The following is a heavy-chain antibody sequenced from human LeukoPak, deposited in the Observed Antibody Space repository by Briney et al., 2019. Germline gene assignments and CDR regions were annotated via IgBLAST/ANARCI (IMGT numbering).Heavy chain of an antibody. CDR2: IYYSGST. D-gene: IGHD2-15*01. V-gene: IGHV4-59*01. CDR1: GGSISSYY. Sequence: PSETLSLTCTVSGGSISSYYWSWIRQPPGKGLEWIGYIYYSGSTNYNPSFKSRVTISVDTSKNQFSLKLSSVTAADTAVYYCARVTCSGVSCYHYYYYMDVWGTGTTVAVSS. J-gene: IGHJ6*03. CDR3: ARVTCSGVSCYHYYYYMDV.